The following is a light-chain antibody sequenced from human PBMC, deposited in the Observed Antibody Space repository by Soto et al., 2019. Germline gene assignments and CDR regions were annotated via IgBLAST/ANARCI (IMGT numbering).Light chain of an antibody. V-gene: IGKV3-11*01. CDR2: DAS. Sequence: DIVLTQSPATLSLSPGEGVTLSCRASQSVGTYLAWYQQKPGQAPRLLISDASNRATGIPARFSGSGSGTDFTLTISSLESEDSAVYYCQQRSKWPLTFGPGTRLEIK. CDR1: QSVGTY. CDR3: QQRSKWPLT. J-gene: IGKJ5*01.